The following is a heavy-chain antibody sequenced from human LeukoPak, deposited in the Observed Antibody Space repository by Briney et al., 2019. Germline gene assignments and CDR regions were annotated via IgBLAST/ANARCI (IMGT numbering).Heavy chain of an antibody. J-gene: IGHJ4*02. CDR2: VHQSGST. CDR3: GSQREWSLTEYHFDY. D-gene: IGHD3-3*01. V-gene: IGHV4-38-2*02. CDR1: GYSISSGYH. Sequence: PSETLSLTCTVSGYSISSGYHYGWIRQPPGKGLEWIGSVHQSGSTYYNPSLKSRVTISIDNSKNQFSLKLTSVTAADTAVYYCGSQREWSLTEYHFDYWGQGTLVTVS.